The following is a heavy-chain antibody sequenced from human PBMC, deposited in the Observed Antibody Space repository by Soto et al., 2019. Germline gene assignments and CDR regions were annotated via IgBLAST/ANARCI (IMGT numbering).Heavy chain of an antibody. D-gene: IGHD3-22*01. V-gene: IGHV1-18*01. CDR2: SSAYNGNT. CDR1: GYNFTNHD. CDR3: ARDISGLLGFIADY. J-gene: IGHJ4*02. Sequence: QVQLVQSGAKVKKPRASVKVSCKASGYNFTNHDIIWVREAPGQVIEWMGWSSAYNGNTNNAQKLQGRVNMTTDTSTSTAYMELRSLRSDDTAVDYCARDISGLLGFIADYWGQGTLVTVSS.